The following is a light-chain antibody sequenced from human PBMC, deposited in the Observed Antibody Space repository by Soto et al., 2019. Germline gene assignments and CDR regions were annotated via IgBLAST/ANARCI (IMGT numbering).Light chain of an antibody. V-gene: IGKV1-5*03. CDR1: QSISNW. Sequence: DIQMTQSPSTLSASVGDRVTITCRASQSISNWLAWYQQRPGKAPRLLIYKASNLESGVPSRFSGSGSGTEFTLIITSLQPDDSATYYCQQYNSYSWKFGQGTKVDIK. J-gene: IGKJ1*01. CDR2: KAS. CDR3: QQYNSYSWK.